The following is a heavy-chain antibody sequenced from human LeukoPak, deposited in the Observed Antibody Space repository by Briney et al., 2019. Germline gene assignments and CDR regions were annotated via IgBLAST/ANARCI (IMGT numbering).Heavy chain of an antibody. CDR3: ARDRVVLRFLEWSDHAFDI. CDR1: GYTFTSYG. CDR2: ISAYNGNT. Sequence: PGASVKVSCKASGYTFTSYGISWVRQAPGQGLEWMGWISAYNGNTNYAQKLQGRVTMTTDTSTSTAYMELRSLRSDDTAVYYCARDRVVLRFLEWSDHAFDIWGQGTMVTVSS. D-gene: IGHD3-3*01. V-gene: IGHV1-18*01. J-gene: IGHJ3*02.